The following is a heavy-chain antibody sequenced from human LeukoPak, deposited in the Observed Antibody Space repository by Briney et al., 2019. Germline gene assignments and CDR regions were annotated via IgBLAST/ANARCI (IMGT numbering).Heavy chain of an antibody. V-gene: IGHV3-30*04. J-gene: IGHJ4*02. CDR1: GFTFSSYA. CDR3: ARGVRIAVAGYIDY. D-gene: IGHD6-19*01. Sequence: GGSLRLSCAASGFTFSSYAMHWVRQAPGKGLEWVAVISYDGSNKYYADSVKGRFTISRDNSKNTLYLQMNSLRAEDTAVYYCARGVRIAVAGYIDYWGQGTLVTVSS. CDR2: ISYDGSNK.